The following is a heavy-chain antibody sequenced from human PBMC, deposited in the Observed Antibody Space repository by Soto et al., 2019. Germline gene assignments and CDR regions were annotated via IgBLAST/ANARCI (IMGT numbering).Heavy chain of an antibody. CDR1: GYTFTSYY. V-gene: IGHV1-46*03. CDR3: ARSLLFGELLSGSGAFDI. D-gene: IGHD3-10*02. Sequence: GASVKVSCKASGYTFTSYYMHWVRQAPGQGLEWMGIINPSGGSTSYAQKFQGRVTMTRDTSTSTVYMELSSLRSEDTAVYYCARSLLFGELLSGSGAFDIWGQGTMVTVSS. CDR2: INPSGGST. J-gene: IGHJ3*02.